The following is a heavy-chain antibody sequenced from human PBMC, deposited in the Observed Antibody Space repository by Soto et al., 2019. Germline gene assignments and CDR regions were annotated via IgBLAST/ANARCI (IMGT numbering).Heavy chain of an antibody. CDR1: GFTVSNNY. J-gene: IGHJ4*02. CDR2: IYSGGST. D-gene: IGHD2-2*02. V-gene: IGHV3-53*02. Sequence: EVQLVETGGGLIQPGGSLSLSCAASGFTVSNNYMSWVRQAPGKGLEWVSLIYSGGSTFYADSVKGRFTISRDNSKNTLWLQMTSLRDEDTAVYFCATYTSLDYWGQGTLVTVSS. CDR3: ATYTSLDY.